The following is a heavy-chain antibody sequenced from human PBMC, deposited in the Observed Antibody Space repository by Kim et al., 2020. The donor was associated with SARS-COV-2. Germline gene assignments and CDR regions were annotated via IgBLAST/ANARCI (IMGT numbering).Heavy chain of an antibody. D-gene: IGHD3-10*01. CDR1: GFTVSSNY. V-gene: IGHV3-53*01. CDR3: ATEVRGVSYYYYGMDV. CDR2: IYSGGST. J-gene: IGHJ6*02. Sequence: GGSLRLSCAASGFTVSSNYMSWVRQAPGKGLEWVSVIYSGGSTYYADSVKGRFTISRDNSKNTLYLQMNSLRAEDTAVYYCATEVRGVSYYYYGMDVWGQGTTVTVSS.